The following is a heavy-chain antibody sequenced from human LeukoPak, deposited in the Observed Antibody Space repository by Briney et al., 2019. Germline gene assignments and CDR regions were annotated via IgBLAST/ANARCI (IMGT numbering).Heavy chain of an antibody. Sequence: PGGSLRLSCAASGFTVSSNYMSWVRQAPGKGLEWVSVIYSGGSTYYADSVKGRFTISRDNSKNTLYLQMNSLRAEDTAVYYCARVIGYCSGGSCYKGPLGYWGQGTLVTVSS. CDR2: IYSGGST. V-gene: IGHV3-66*01. CDR3: ARVIGYCSGGSCYKGPLGY. D-gene: IGHD2-15*01. CDR1: GFTVSSNY. J-gene: IGHJ4*02.